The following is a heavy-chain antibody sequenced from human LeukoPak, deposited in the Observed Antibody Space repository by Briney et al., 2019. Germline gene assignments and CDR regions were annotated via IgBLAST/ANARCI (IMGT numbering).Heavy chain of an antibody. Sequence: SETLSLTCTVSGGSLSSYYWSWIRQPPGKGLEWIGYIYYSGSTNYNPSLKGRVTISVDTSKNQFSLKLSSVTAADTAVYYCARHYCTTGYYFDCWGQGTLVTVSS. CDR2: IYYSGST. J-gene: IGHJ4*02. CDR3: ARHYCTTGYYFDC. CDR1: GGSLSSYY. V-gene: IGHV4-59*08. D-gene: IGHD4-11*01.